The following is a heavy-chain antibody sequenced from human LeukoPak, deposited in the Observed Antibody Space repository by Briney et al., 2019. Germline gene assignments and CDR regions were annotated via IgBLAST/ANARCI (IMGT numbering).Heavy chain of an antibody. CDR3: ARSMGGPLYSSSYDDAFDI. CDR2: INPSGGST. Sequence: ASVKVSCKASGYTFTSYYMHWVRQAPGQGLEWMGIINPSGGSTSYAQKFQGRVTMTRDMSTSTVYMELSSLRSEDTAVYYCARSMGGPLYSSSYDDAFDIWGQGTMVTVSS. V-gene: IGHV1-46*01. J-gene: IGHJ3*02. D-gene: IGHD6-13*01. CDR1: GYTFTSYY.